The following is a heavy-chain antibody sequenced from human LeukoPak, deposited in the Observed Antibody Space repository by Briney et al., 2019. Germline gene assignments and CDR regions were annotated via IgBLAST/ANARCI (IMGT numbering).Heavy chain of an antibody. J-gene: IGHJ4*02. D-gene: IGHD4-23*01. CDR1: GYTFTGYY. Sequence: ASVKVSCKASGYTFTGYYMHWVRQAPGQGLEWVGWINPNSGGTNYAQKFQGRVTMTRDTSISTAYMELSRLRSDDTAVYYCARVGGTVVTTIGYFDYWGQGTLVTVSS. CDR3: ARVGGTVVTTIGYFDY. CDR2: INPNSGGT. V-gene: IGHV1-2*02.